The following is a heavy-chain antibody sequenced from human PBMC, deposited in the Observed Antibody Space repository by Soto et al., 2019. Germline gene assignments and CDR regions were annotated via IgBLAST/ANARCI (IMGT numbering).Heavy chain of an antibody. J-gene: IGHJ6*02. V-gene: IGHV4-30-4*08. CDR2: IYYSGST. D-gene: IGHD1-26*01. CDR1: GGSVSSGSSY. Sequence: SETLSLTCTVSGGSVSSGSSYWSWIRQPPGKGLEWIGYIYYSGSTYYNPSLKSRVTISVDTSKNQFSLKLSSVTAADTAVYYCARYFIIEEGGSYYYYGMDVWGQGTTVTV. CDR3: ARYFIIEEGGSYYYYGMDV.